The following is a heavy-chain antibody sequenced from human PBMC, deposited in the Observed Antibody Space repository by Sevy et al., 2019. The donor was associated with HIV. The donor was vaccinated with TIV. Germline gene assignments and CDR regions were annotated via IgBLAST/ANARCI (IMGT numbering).Heavy chain of an antibody. CDR1: GFIFRSYV. J-gene: IGHJ4*02. CDR3: AKAKTVAAGFDY. V-gene: IGHV3-23*01. Sequence: GGSRRLSCAASGFIFRSYVMSWVRQAPGKGLQWVSAISGSGGSTYYADSVKGRFTISRDNFKNTLYLEMNSLRAEDTAVYYCAKAKTVAAGFDYWGQGTLVTVSS. D-gene: IGHD2-15*01. CDR2: ISGSGGST.